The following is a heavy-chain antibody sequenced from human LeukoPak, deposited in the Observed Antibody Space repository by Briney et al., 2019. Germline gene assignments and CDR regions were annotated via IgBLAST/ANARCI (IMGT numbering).Heavy chain of an antibody. J-gene: IGHJ4*02. CDR2: IRYDGSNK. D-gene: IGHD3-10*01. Sequence: GGSLRLSCAASGFTFSSYGMHWVRQAPGKGLEWVAFIRYDGSNKYYADPVKGRFTISRDNSKNTLYLQMNSLRAEDTAVYYCEVPLWFGELTVDYWGQGTLVTVSS. V-gene: IGHV3-30*02. CDR3: EVPLWFGELTVDY. CDR1: GFTFSSYG.